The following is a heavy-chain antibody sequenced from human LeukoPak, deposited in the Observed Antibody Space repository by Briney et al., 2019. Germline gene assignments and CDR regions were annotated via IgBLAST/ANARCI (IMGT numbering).Heavy chain of an antibody. V-gene: IGHV3-30-3*01. J-gene: IGHJ4*02. CDR3: AREEDYDSSGYSVNYFDY. CDR2: ISYDGSNK. CDR1: GFTFSSYA. Sequence: GRSLRLSCAASGFTFSSYAMHWVRQAPGKGLEWVAVISYDGSNKYYADSVKGRFTISRDNSKSTLYLQMNSLRAEDTAVYYCAREEDYDSSGYSVNYFDYWGQGTLVTVSS. D-gene: IGHD3-22*01.